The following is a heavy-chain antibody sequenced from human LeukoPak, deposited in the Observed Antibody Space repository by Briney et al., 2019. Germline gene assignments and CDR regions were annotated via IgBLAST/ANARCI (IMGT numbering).Heavy chain of an antibody. D-gene: IGHD3-22*01. Sequence: PSETLSLTCTVSGGSISSYYWSWIRQPAGKGLEWIGRIYTSGSTNYNPSLKSRVTMSVDTSKNQFSLKLSSVTAADTAVYYCARERLYYYDSSGYYFDYWGQGTLVTVSS. CDR1: GGSISSYY. CDR2: IYTSGST. V-gene: IGHV4-4*07. J-gene: IGHJ4*02. CDR3: ARERLYYYDSSGYYFDY.